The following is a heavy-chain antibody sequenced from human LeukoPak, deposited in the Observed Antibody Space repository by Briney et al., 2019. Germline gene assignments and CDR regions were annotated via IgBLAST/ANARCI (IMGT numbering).Heavy chain of an antibody. D-gene: IGHD6-19*01. CDR1: GGSINSHY. Sequence: SETLSLTCAVSGGSINSHYWGWIRQPPGKGLQWIGDIYYTGKNNYNPSLKSRVTISLDTSKDHLSLDLTSVVAADTAIYYCVRRDTGWNYFDYWGQGILVTVSS. CDR3: VRRDTGWNYFDY. CDR2: IYYTGKN. V-gene: IGHV4-59*08. J-gene: IGHJ4*02.